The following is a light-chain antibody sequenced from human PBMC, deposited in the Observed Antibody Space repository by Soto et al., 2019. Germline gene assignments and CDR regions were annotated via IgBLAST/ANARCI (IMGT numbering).Light chain of an antibody. CDR2: EAS. CDR1: QSIGTW. Sequence: DIQMTQSPSTLSVSVGDRVTITCRASQSIGTWLAWYQQKPGKAPKLLIYEASSLDTGVPSRFSGSGSGTEFTLTISSLQPDDFATYFCQHYNSYNPFGQGTKL. J-gene: IGKJ2*01. V-gene: IGKV1-5*03. CDR3: QHYNSYNP.